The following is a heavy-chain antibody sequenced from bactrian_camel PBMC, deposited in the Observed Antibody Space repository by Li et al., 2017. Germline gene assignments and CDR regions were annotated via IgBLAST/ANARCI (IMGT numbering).Heavy chain of an antibody. CDR1: GFTFSSYD. V-gene: IGHV3S10*01. CDR3: AVEGGAFSLYGGSCPVEEDFRY. J-gene: IGHJ6*01. CDR2: ISAAGTNT. D-gene: IGHD6*01. Sequence: DVQLVESGGGSVQPGGSLRLSCAASGFTFSSYDMSWVRQAPGKGLEWVSGISAAGTNTDYADSVKGRFTISQDNAKNTVYLQMNSLKPEDTGTYYCAVEGGAFSLYGGSCPVEEDFRYWGTGTQVTVS.